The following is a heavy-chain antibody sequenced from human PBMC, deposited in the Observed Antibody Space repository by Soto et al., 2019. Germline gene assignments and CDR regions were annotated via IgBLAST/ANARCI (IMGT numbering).Heavy chain of an antibody. Sequence: KIACKASGYTVTSYGMSWVRQAPGQGLEWMGWISAYNGNTNYAQKLQGRVTMTTDTSTSTAYMELRSLRSDDTAVYYCAAEGITIFGVAGDAFDICGQGTMVTVSS. CDR2: ISAYNGNT. CDR1: GYTVTSYG. D-gene: IGHD3-3*01. V-gene: IGHV1-18*01. J-gene: IGHJ3*02. CDR3: AAEGITIFGVAGDAFDI.